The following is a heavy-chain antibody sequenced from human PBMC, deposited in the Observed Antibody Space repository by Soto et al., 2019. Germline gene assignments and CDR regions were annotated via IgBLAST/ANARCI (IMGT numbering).Heavy chain of an antibody. J-gene: IGHJ3*02. CDR3: ARAPRIAAACTGVLHAFDI. CDR2: ISAYNGNT. D-gene: IGHD6-13*01. Sequence: QVQLVQSGAEVKKPGASVKVSCKASGYTFTSYGISWVRQAPGQGLEWMGWISAYNGNTNYAQKLQGRVNMTTNTPTSTAYMELRSLRSGDTAVYYCARAPRIAAACTGVLHAFDIWAQGTTVTVSS. CDR1: GYTFTSYG. V-gene: IGHV1-18*01.